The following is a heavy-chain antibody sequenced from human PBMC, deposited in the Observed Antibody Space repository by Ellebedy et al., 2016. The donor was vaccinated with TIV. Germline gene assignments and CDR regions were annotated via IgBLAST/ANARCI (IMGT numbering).Heavy chain of an antibody. CDR3: ARGFCSGGSCYYYNGMDV. Sequence: GGSLRLSCVASGFSFRSYWMSWVRQAPGKGLEWVSVIYSAGSTYYTDSVKGRFTISRDNSKNMVYLQMNSLRGEDTAVYYCARGFCSGGSCYYYNGMDVWGHGTTVTVSS. CDR2: IYSAGST. V-gene: IGHV3-66*01. J-gene: IGHJ6*02. D-gene: IGHD2-15*01. CDR1: GFSFRSYW.